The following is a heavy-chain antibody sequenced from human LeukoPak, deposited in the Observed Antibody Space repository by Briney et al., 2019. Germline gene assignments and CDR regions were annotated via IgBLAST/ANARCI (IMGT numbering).Heavy chain of an antibody. V-gene: IGHV4-59*01. CDR1: GGSISSYY. J-gene: IGHJ5*02. Sequence: SETLSLTCTVSGGSISSYYWSWIRQPPGKGLEWIGYIYYSGSTNYNPSLKSRVTISVDTSKNQFSLKLSSVTAADTAVYYCARATYYDFWSGSWFDPWGQGTLVTVSS. D-gene: IGHD3-3*01. CDR2: IYYSGST. CDR3: ARATYYDFWSGSWFDP.